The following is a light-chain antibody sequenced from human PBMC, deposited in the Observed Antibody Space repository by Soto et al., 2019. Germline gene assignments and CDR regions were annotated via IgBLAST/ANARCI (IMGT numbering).Light chain of an antibody. CDR2: EDR. J-gene: IGLJ1*01. CDR3: QVWDSSNYHYV. V-gene: IGLV3-21*02. Sequence: SYDLSQPPSVSSAPGQTARITCGGDDIGSKSVHWYQQKPGQAPVLVVYEDRARPSGIPERISGSNSGNTATLTISRVEDGDEADYYCQVWDSSNYHYVFGSGTKVTVL. CDR1: DIGSKS.